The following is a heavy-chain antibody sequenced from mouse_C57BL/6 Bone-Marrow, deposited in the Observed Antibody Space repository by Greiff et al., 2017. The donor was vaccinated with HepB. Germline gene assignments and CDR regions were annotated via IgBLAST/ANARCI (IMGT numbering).Heavy chain of an antibody. V-gene: IGHV1-81*01. CDR1: GYTFTSYG. CDR2: IYPRSGNT. Sequence: VKLMESGAELARPGASVKLSCKASGYTFTSYGISWVKQRTGQGLEWIGEIYPRSGNTYYNEKFKGKATLTADKSSSTAYMELRSLTSEDSAVYFCARQRGGFDYWGQGTTLTVSS. CDR3: ARQRGGFDY. J-gene: IGHJ2*01.